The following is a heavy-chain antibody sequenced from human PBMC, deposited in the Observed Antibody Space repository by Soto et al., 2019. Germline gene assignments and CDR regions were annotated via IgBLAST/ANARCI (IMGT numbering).Heavy chain of an antibody. CDR3: TRRLITDKSYYGMGV. Sequence: EVQLLESGGGLLQPGGSLRLSCAASGFTFSDYGMSWVRQAPGKGLEWVSGISGGGGTTNYADSVKGRFTISRDNSKNTLYLQMNSLRAEDTAVYYCTRRLITDKSYYGMGVWGQGTTVTVSS. J-gene: IGHJ6*02. CDR2: ISGGGGTT. CDR1: GFTFSDYG. D-gene: IGHD3-22*01. V-gene: IGHV3-23*01.